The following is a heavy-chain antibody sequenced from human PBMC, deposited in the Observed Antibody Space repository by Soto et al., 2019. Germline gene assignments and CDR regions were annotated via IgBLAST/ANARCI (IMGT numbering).Heavy chain of an antibody. V-gene: IGHV1-3*01. D-gene: IGHD3-22*01. CDR2: INAGNGNT. Sequence: ASGKVSCKASGNTFTCLSKHWGPPAPGQRLEWIGWINAGNGNTKYSQKVQGRVTITRDTSASKAYMELSSLRSEDTAVYYCARAKIYYDSSGPSCNYYYYGMDVWGQGTTVTVSS. CDR1: GNTFTCLS. CDR3: ARAKIYYDSSGPSCNYYYYGMDV. J-gene: IGHJ6*02.